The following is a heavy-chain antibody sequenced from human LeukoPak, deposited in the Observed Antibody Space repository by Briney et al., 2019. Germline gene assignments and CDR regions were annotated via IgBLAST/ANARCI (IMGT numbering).Heavy chain of an antibody. V-gene: IGHV4-30-4*01. J-gene: IGHJ4*02. Sequence: SETLSLTCTVSGGSISSGDYYWRWIRQPPGKGLEWIGYIYYSGSTYYNPSLKSRVTISVDTSKNQFSLKLSSVTGSDTTVYYCARSYYYGSGSYYNVRWGQGTLVTVSS. CDR3: ARSYYYGSGSYYNVR. CDR1: GGSISSGDYY. D-gene: IGHD3-10*01. CDR2: IYYSGST.